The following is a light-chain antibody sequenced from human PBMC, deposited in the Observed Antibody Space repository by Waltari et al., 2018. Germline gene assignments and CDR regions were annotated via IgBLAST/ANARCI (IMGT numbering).Light chain of an antibody. CDR1: QGNSSY. J-gene: IGKJ1*01. CDR3: QQTDSHFRT. V-gene: IGKV1-39*01. Sequence: DIRMTQSPPFLPASVGDSVTITCRASQGNSSYLNWYQQKPGQAPKLLIYAASSLQSGVPSRFSGSGFGTDFTLTINSLQPEDFAVYFCQQTDSHFRTFGQGTKVDVK. CDR2: AAS.